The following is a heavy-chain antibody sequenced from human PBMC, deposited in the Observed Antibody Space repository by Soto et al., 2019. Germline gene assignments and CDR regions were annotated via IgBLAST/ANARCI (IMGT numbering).Heavy chain of an antibody. J-gene: IGHJ6*02. CDR1: GDSIRSYY. D-gene: IGHD5-12*01. V-gene: IGHV4-59*01. CDR2: IYYSGST. CDR3: AREYGGFDNGLDV. Sequence: ASETLSLTCTVSGDSIRSYYWTWIRQPPGKGLELIGYIYYSGSTRYNPSLKSRVTISVDMSKNQFSLKLSSVIAADTAVYYCAREYGGFDNGLDVWGQGTEVTVSS.